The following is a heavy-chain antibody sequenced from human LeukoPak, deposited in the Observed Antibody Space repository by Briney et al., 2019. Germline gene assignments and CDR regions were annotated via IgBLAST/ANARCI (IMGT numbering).Heavy chain of an antibody. Sequence: GESPKISSMCSGYISTSYSIGCVSLKPGKSLEWMRSIYPGDSATRYSPSFHGQVTISDDKSINPASLQGSSLNAADTAMYSCARRGTTTVSWFDPWGQGTLVTVSS. V-gene: IGHV5-51*01. CDR2: IYPGDSAT. CDR3: ARRGTTTVSWFDP. D-gene: IGHD4-11*01. CDR1: GYISTSYS. J-gene: IGHJ5*02.